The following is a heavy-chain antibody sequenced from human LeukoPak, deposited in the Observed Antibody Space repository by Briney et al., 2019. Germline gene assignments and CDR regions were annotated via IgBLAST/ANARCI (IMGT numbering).Heavy chain of an antibody. Sequence: GGSLRLSCAASGFTVSSNYMSWVRQAPGKGLEWVSAISGSGGSTYYADSVKGRFTISRDNSKNTLYLQMNSLRAEDTAVYYCAKDKVTQLEWWGQGTLVTVSS. CDR2: ISGSGGST. D-gene: IGHD3-3*01. CDR3: AKDKVTQLEW. J-gene: IGHJ4*02. V-gene: IGHV3-23*01. CDR1: GFTVSSNY.